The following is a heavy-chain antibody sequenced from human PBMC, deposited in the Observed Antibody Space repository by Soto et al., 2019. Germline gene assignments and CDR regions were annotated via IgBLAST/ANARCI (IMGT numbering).Heavy chain of an antibody. CDR2: ISGSGGDT. V-gene: IGHV3-23*01. D-gene: IGHD3-3*01. CDR3: VNHDFWTLYNAGLDS. J-gene: IGHJ4*02. CDR1: GFTFTSYA. Sequence: EVQLLESGGGLVQPGGSLRLSCSASGFTFTSYAMSWVRQAPGKGLEWVSGISGSGGDTKSADSVKGRFTISRDNFKKMLYLQMNSLRAEATAVYYCVNHDFWTLYNAGLDSWSQGTLVTVSS.